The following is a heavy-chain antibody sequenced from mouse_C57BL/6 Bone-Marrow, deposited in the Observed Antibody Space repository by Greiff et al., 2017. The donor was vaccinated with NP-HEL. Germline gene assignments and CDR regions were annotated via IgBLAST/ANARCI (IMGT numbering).Heavy chain of an antibody. V-gene: IGHV5-16*01. J-gene: IGHJ4*01. CDR2: INYDGSST. Sequence: EVQLVESEGGLVQPGSSMKLSCTASGFTFRDYYMAWVRQVPEKGLEWVANINYDGSSTYYLASLQSRFIISRDNAKNILYLQMSSLKSEDTATYYCARDNYFFMDYWGQGTSVTVSS. CDR3: ARDNYFFMDY. D-gene: IGHD1-3*01. CDR1: GFTFRDYY.